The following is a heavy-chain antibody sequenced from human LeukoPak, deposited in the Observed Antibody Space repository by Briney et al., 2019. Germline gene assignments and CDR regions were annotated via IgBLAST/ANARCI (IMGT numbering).Heavy chain of an antibody. D-gene: IGHD4-17*01. CDR2: ISSSGSTI. CDR3: ARQEVDYGAPAGFHN. V-gene: IGHV3-48*04. J-gene: IGHJ4*02. CDR1: GFTVSSNF. Sequence: GGSLRLSCAASGFTVSSNFMNWVRQAPGKGLEWVSYISSSGSTIYHAGSVKGRFTISRDNAKNALYLQMNSLRAEDTAVYYCARQEVDYGAPAGFHNWGQGTLVTVSS.